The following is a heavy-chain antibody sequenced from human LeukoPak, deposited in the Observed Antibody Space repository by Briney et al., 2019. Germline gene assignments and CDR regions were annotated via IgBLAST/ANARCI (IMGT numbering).Heavy chain of an antibody. CDR3: ARAEDYYGSGSYSY. CDR1: GYTFTGYY. J-gene: IGHJ4*02. CDR2: INPNSGGT. D-gene: IGHD3-10*01. Sequence: ASVKVSCKASGYTFTGYYMHWVRQAPGQGLEWMGWINPNSGGTNYAQKFQGWVTMTRDTSISTAYMELSRLRSDDTAVYYCARAEDYYGSGSYSYWGQGTLVTVSS. V-gene: IGHV1-2*04.